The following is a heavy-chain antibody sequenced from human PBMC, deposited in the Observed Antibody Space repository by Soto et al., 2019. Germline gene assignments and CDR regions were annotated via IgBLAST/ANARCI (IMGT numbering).Heavy chain of an antibody. J-gene: IGHJ5*02. Sequence: LSLTCSVSGGSINSGNYYWSWIRQHPGKGLEWIGYISYSGSAHYNPSLRSRVFISVDTSRNQFSLKLSSVTAADTAVYYCARRRCSTTTCFDPWGQGTLVTVSS. D-gene: IGHD1-26*01. CDR1: GGSINSGNYY. CDR2: ISYSGSA. V-gene: IGHV4-31*03. CDR3: ARRRCSTTTCFDP.